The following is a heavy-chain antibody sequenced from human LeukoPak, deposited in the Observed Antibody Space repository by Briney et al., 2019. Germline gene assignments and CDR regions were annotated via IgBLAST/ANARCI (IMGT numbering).Heavy chain of an antibody. Sequence: SETLSLTCTVSGGSITGYFWSCIRQPPGKGLEWIGYIYYTGATTTLYSPSLKSRVTMSVDTSKNQFSLRLSSVTAADTAVYYCARHAPVEYYQRGRDVGGKGTTVTVSS. CDR2: IYYTGATTT. D-gene: IGHD2/OR15-2a*01. CDR3: ARHAPVEYYQRGRDV. J-gene: IGHJ6*04. V-gene: IGHV4-59*08. CDR1: GGSITGYF.